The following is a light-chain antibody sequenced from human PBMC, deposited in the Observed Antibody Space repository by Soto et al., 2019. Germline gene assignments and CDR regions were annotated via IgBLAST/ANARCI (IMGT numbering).Light chain of an antibody. V-gene: IGKV3-15*01. CDR1: QSVSSN. J-gene: IGKJ2*01. CDR2: GAS. CDR3: QQYNNWPRT. Sequence: EIVMTQSPATLSVSPGERATLSCRASQSVSSNLAWYQQKPGQVPRLLIYGASTGATGIPARFSGSGSGTEFTLTISSLQSEDFVVYYCQQYNNWPRTFGQGTRLEIK.